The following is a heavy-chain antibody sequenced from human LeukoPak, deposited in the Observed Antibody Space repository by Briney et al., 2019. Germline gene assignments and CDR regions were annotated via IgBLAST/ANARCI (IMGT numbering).Heavy chain of an antibody. CDR1: GLTLTAYI. CDR3: ARAARWLQVGFDN. CDR2: LSYDVRSD. D-gene: IGHD5-24*01. Sequence: GGYLRSSSGAPGLTLTAYIIDWGRRALDKGLEWGAVLSYDVRSDNYADTVRGRFTISRDDSKNTLYLQMNSLRAEDTAVYYCARAARWLQVGFDNWGQGTPVTVSS. V-gene: IGHV3-30*04. J-gene: IGHJ5*02.